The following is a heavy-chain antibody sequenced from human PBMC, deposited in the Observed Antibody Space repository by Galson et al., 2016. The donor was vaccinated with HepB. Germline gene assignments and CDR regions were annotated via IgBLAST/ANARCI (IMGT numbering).Heavy chain of an antibody. V-gene: IGHV3-11*06. Sequence: SLRLSCAASGSSFSNYYMTWIRKAPGKGLEWISYISSTSTYTNYADSVKGRFTISRDNVKNSLYLQMNSLRAEDTAVYYCARDREVPSWSVFSFDFSYYGMDVWGQGTTVTVSS. D-gene: IGHD3-3*01. CDR2: ISSTSTYT. J-gene: IGHJ6*02. CDR3: ARDREVPSWSVFSFDFSYYGMDV. CDR1: GSSFSNYY.